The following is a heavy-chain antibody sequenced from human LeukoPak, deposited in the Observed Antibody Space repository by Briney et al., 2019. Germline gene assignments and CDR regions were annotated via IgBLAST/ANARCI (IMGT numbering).Heavy chain of an antibody. CDR1: GFTFSGSA. V-gene: IGHV3-73*01. CDR2: IRSKANSYAT. Sequence: GGSLRLSCAASGFTFSGSAMRWVRQASGKGLEWVGRIRSKANSYATAYAASVKGRFTISRDDSMNTAYLQMNSLKTEDTAVYYCTRSSAGGLDYWGQGTLVTVSS. J-gene: IGHJ4*02. CDR3: TRSSAGGLDY. D-gene: IGHD3-16*01.